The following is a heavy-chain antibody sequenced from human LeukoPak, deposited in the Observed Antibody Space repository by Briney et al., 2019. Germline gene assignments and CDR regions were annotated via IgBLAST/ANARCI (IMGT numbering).Heavy chain of an antibody. Sequence: SETLSLTCTVSGGSISSSSYYWGWIRQPPGKGLEWIGGIYYSGSTYYNPSLKSRVTISVDTSKNQFSLKLSSVTAADTAVYHCARHRDSSGYDDAFDIWGQGTMVTVSS. J-gene: IGHJ3*02. V-gene: IGHV4-39*01. CDR2: IYYSGST. CDR3: ARHRDSSGYDDAFDI. CDR1: GGSISSSSYY. D-gene: IGHD3-22*01.